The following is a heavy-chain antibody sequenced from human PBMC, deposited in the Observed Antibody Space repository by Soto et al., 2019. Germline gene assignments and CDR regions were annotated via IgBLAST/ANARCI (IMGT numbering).Heavy chain of an antibody. D-gene: IGHD3-3*01. V-gene: IGHV1-69*06. CDR2: IIPIFGTA. Sequence: APVNVSCKASGGTFSSYAISWVRQAPGQGLEWMGGIIPIFGTANYAQKFQGRVTITADKSTSTAYMELSSLRSEDTAVYYCARYYDLLSWFDPWGQGTLVTVSS. J-gene: IGHJ5*02. CDR3: ARYYDLLSWFDP. CDR1: GGTFSSYA.